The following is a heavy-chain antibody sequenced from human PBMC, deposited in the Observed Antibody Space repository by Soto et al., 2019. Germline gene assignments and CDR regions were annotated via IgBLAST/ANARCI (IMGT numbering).Heavy chain of an antibody. CDR1: GFTFSSYA. Sequence: VGSLKLSCAASGFTFSSYAMSWVRQAPGKGLEWVSAISGSGGSTYYADSVKVRFTISRDNSKNTLYLQMNSLRAEDTAVYYCARNTEVVVITYFDYWGQGTLVTGSS. J-gene: IGHJ4*02. CDR2: ISGSGGST. V-gene: IGHV3-23*01. CDR3: ARNTEVVVITYFDY. D-gene: IGHD3-22*01.